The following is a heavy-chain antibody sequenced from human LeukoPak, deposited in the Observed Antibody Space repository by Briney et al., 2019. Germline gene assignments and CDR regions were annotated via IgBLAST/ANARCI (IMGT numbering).Heavy chain of an antibody. V-gene: IGHV4-61*02. J-gene: IGHJ4*02. CDR1: GGSISSGSYY. CDR2: IYTSGST. CDR3: ARGNSDRFPPYMDY. Sequence: TSETLSLTCTVSGGSISSGSYYWSWIRQPAGKGLEWIGRIYTSGSTNYNPSLKSRVTISVDTSKNQFSLKLSSVTAADTAIYYCARGNSDRFPPYMDYWGQGILVIVSS. D-gene: IGHD2-21*01.